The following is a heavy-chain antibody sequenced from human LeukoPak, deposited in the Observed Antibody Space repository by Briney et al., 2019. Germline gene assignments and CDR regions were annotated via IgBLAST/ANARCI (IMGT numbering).Heavy chain of an antibody. V-gene: IGHV3-13*01. Sequence: GGSLRLSCAASGFTFSSYDMHWVRQATGKGLEWVSAIGTAGDTYYPGSVKGRFTISRENAKNSLYLQMNSLRAGDTAVYYCARGDSIAARPGFIVDWGQGTLVTVSS. CDR2: IGTAGDT. CDR1: GFTFSSYD. D-gene: IGHD6-6*01. J-gene: IGHJ4*02. CDR3: ARGDSIAARPGFIVD.